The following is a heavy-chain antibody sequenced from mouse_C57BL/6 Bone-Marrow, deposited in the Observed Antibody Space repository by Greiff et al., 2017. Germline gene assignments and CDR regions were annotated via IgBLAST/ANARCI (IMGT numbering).Heavy chain of an antibody. J-gene: IGHJ4*01. CDR2: IRSKSSNYAT. CDR1: GFTFNTYA. D-gene: IGHD1-1*01. CDR3: VRDDYGSSYCAMDY. Sequence: VQLQQSGGGLVQPKGSLKLSCAASGFTFNTYAMHWVRQAPGKGLEWVARIRSKSSNYATYYADSVKDRFTISRDDSQSMLYLQMNNLRTEDTAMYYCVRDDYGSSYCAMDYWGQGTSVTVSS. V-gene: IGHV10-3*01.